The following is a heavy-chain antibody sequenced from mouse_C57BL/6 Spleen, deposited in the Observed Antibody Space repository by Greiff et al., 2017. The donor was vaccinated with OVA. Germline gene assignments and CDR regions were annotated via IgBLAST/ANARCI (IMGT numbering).Heavy chain of an antibody. D-gene: IGHD2-1*01. Sequence: EVKLQESGEGLVKPGGSLKLSCAASGFTFSSYAMSWVRQTPEKRLEWVAYISSGGDYIYYADTVKGRFTISRDNARNTLYLQMSSLKSEDTAMYYCTRDYGNYDYYAMDYWGQGTSVTVSS. CDR1: GFTFSSYA. CDR2: ISSGGDYI. CDR3: TRDYGNYDYYAMDY. V-gene: IGHV5-9-1*02. J-gene: IGHJ4*01.